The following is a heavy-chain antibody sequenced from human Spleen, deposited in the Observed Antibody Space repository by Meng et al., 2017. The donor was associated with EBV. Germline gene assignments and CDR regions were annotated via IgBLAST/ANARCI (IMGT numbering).Heavy chain of an antibody. Sequence: EVQLVESGXGLIQPGGSVKLSCAASGFTVSTNYMSWVRQAPGKGLEWVSLIYSGDRTYYADSVQGRFTVSRDNSKNTLFLQMDSLRVDDTALYYCARALGYSDSYYFDYGGQGTLVTVSS. D-gene: IGHD1-26*01. V-gene: IGHV3-53*01. CDR3: ARALGYSDSYYFDY. CDR2: IYSGDRT. CDR1: GFTVSTNY. J-gene: IGHJ4*02.